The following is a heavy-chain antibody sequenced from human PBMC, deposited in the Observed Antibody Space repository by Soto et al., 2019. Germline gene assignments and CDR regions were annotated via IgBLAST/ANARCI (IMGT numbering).Heavy chain of an antibody. CDR2: ISAYNGKT. Sequence: QVQLVQSGGEVKKPGASVKLSCTASGYTFTSYGISWVRQAPGQGLEWMGWISAYNGKTNYAQNVQGRVTMXTXTXSRKAYMDLRSLRSDDTAVYYCARGGDVNYYHGMDVWGQGTTVTVSS. CDR3: ARGGDVNYYHGMDV. V-gene: IGHV1-18*01. J-gene: IGHJ6*02. D-gene: IGHD5-12*01. CDR1: GYTFTSYG.